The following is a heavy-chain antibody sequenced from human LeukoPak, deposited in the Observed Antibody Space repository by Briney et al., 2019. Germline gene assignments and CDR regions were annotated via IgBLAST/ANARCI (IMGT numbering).Heavy chain of an antibody. CDR2: IYYSGST. Sequence: SQTLSLTCTVSGGSISSGSYYWSWIRQHPGKGLEWIGYIYYSGSTYYNPSLKSRVTISVDTSKNQFSLKLSSVTAADTAVYYCAGSGSYFHWFDPWGQGTLVTVSS. CDR1: GGSISSGSYY. D-gene: IGHD1-26*01. J-gene: IGHJ5*02. V-gene: IGHV4-31*03. CDR3: AGSGSYFHWFDP.